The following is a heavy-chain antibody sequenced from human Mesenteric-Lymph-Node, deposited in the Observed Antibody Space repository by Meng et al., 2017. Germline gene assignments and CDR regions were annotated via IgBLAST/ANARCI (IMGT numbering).Heavy chain of an antibody. CDR3: ARSSDYYYGMDV. J-gene: IGHJ6*02. Sequence: GGSLRLSCAVSGFTFSSYAMHWVRQAPGKGLEWVAVISYDGSNKYYADSVKGRFTISRDNSKNTLYLQMNSLRAEDTAVYYCARSSDYYYGMDVWGQGTTVTVSS. V-gene: IGHV3-30*04. CDR1: GFTFSSYA. CDR2: ISYDGSNK.